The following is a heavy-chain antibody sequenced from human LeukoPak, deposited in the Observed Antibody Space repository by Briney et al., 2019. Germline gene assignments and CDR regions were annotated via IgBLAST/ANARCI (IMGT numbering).Heavy chain of an antibody. CDR1: GGSISSSSYY. V-gene: IGHV4-39*01. CDR3: ASGPYYDSSGYTFDY. J-gene: IGHJ4*02. Sequence: SETLSLTCTVSGGSISSSSYYWGWIRQPPGQGLEWIGSIYYSGSTYYNPSLKSRVTISVDTSKNQFSLKLSSVTAADTAVYYCASGPYYDSSGYTFDYWGQGTLVTVSS. CDR2: IYYSGST. D-gene: IGHD3-22*01.